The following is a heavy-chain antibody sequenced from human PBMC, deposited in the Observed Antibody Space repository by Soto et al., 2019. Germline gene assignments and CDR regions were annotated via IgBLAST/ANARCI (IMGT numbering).Heavy chain of an antibody. V-gene: IGHV3-30-3*01. CDR3: AKEQHYDILTGPIDY. Sequence: PGGSLRLSCAASGFTFSSYAMHWVRQAPGKGQEWVAVISYDGSNKYYADSVKGRFTISRDNSKNTLYLQMNSLRAGDTAVYYCAKEQHYDILTGPIDYWGQGSLVTVSS. CDR2: ISYDGSNK. J-gene: IGHJ4*02. D-gene: IGHD3-9*01. CDR1: GFTFSSYA.